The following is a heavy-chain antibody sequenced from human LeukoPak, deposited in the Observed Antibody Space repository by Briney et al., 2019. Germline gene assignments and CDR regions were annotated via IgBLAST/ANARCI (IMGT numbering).Heavy chain of an antibody. Sequence: PSETLSLTCTVSGGSISSYYWSWIRQPPGKGLEWIGYIYYSGSTNYNPSLKSRVTISVDTSKNQFSLKLSSVTAADTAVYYCARERNYDFWSGNYTGAFDIWGQGTMVTVSS. CDR3: ARERNYDFWSGNYTGAFDI. CDR1: GGSISSYY. D-gene: IGHD3-3*01. CDR2: IYYSGST. V-gene: IGHV4-59*01. J-gene: IGHJ3*02.